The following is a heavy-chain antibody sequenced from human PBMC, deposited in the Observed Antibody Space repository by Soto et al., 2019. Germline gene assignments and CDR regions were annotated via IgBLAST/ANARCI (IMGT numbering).Heavy chain of an antibody. CDR2: IYYSGST. CDR3: ARHAVLWFGESTAPNWFDP. Sequence: SETLSLTCTVSGGSISSSSYYWGWIRQPPGKGLEWIGSIYYSGSTYYNPSLKSRVTISVDTSKNQFSLKLSSVTAADTAVYYCARHAVLWFGESTAPNWFDPWGQGTLVTVSS. D-gene: IGHD3-10*01. V-gene: IGHV4-39*01. CDR1: GGSISSSSYY. J-gene: IGHJ5*02.